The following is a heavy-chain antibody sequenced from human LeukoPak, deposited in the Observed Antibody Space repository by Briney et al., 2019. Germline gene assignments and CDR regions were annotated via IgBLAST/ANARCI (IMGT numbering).Heavy chain of an antibody. Sequence: GGSLRLSCAASGFTFSSYWMSWVRQAPGKGLEWVANIKQDGGEKYYVDSVKGRFTISRDNAKNSLYLQMNSLRAEDTAVYYCARDGELRWLKLWYFDYWGQGTLVTVSS. CDR3: ARDGELRWLKLWYFDY. CDR2: IKQDGGEK. J-gene: IGHJ4*02. V-gene: IGHV3-7*01. CDR1: GFTFSSYW. D-gene: IGHD4-23*01.